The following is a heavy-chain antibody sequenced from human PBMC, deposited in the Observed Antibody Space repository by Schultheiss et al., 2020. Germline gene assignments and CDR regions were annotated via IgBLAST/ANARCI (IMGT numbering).Heavy chain of an antibody. D-gene: IGHD4-23*01. J-gene: IGHJ6*03. CDR3: ARITPDYYYYMDV. CDR1: GGSISSYY. Sequence: SETLSLTCTVSGGSISSYYWSWIRQPPGKGLEWIGEINHSGSTNYNPSLKSRVTISVDTSKNQFSLKLSSVTAADTAVYYCARITPDYYYYMDVWGKGTTVTVSS. V-gene: IGHV4-34*01. CDR2: INHSGST.